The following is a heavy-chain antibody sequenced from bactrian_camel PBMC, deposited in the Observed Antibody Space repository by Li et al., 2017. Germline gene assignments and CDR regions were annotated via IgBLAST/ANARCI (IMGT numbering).Heavy chain of an antibody. CDR2: IESDGST. Sequence: HVQLVESGGGSVQVGGSLRLSCVASGDTISRYCMGWFRQIPDKEREGVAGIESDGSTSYADSVKGRFTISRDNAKNTVYLQLSSLKPEDTAVYYCVRSNSAYSDRDGFGYWGQGTQVTVS. V-gene: IGHV3S9*01. CDR3: VRSNSAYSDRDGFGY. J-gene: IGHJ6*01. D-gene: IGHD4*01. CDR1: GDTISRYC.